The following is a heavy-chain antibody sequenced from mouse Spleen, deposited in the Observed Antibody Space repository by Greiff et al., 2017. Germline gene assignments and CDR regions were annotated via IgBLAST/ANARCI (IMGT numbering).Heavy chain of an antibody. J-gene: IGHJ2*01. V-gene: IGHV5-9-3*01. CDR2: ISSGGSYT. Sequence: EVQLVESGGGLVKPGGSLKLSCAASGFTFSSYAMSWVRQTPEKRLEWVATISSGGSYTYYPDSVKGRFTISRDNAKNTLYLQMSSLRSEDTAMYYCARSDYDPFDYWGQGTTLTVSS. CDR1: GFTFSSYA. D-gene: IGHD2-4*01. CDR3: ARSDYDPFDY.